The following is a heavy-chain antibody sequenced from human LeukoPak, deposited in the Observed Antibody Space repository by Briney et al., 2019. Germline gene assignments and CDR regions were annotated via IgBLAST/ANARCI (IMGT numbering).Heavy chain of an antibody. D-gene: IGHD3-10*01. Sequence: SETLSLTCTVSGGSISSGDYYWSWIRQPPGKGLEWIGYIYYSGSTYYNPSLKSRVTISVDTSKNQFSLKLSSVTAADTAVYYCARSYYPEGLSFDIWGQGTMVTVSS. CDR2: IYYSGST. V-gene: IGHV4-30-4*01. CDR3: ARSYYPEGLSFDI. J-gene: IGHJ3*02. CDR1: GGSISSGDYY.